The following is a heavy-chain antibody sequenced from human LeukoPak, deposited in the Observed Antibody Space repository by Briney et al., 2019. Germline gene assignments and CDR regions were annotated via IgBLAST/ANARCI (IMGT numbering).Heavy chain of an antibody. J-gene: IGHJ4*02. CDR3: ARRKGDGYNSPFDF. Sequence: GESLKISCKGSGYSFTNYWIGWVRQMAGQGLEWMGIIYPGDSDTRYSPSFQGQVTISADKSISTAYLQWSSLQASDTAMYYCARRKGDGYNSPFDFWGQGTLVTVSS. CDR2: IYPGDSDT. D-gene: IGHD5-24*01. V-gene: IGHV5-51*01. CDR1: GYSFTNYW.